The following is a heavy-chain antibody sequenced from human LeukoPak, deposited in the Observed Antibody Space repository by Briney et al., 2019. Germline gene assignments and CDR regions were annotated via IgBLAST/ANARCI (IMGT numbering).Heavy chain of an antibody. CDR3: SRQVVGNDY. CDR1: GGSTSSNYHY. Sequence: SETLSLTCTVSGGSTSSNYHYWGWIRQPPGMGLEWIGEINHSGYTNYNPSLKSRVTLSIDTSKNQFSLRLNSVTAADTAVYYCSRQVVGNDYWGQGTLVSVSS. D-gene: IGHD3-22*01. CDR2: INHSGYT. V-gene: IGHV4-39*07. J-gene: IGHJ4*02.